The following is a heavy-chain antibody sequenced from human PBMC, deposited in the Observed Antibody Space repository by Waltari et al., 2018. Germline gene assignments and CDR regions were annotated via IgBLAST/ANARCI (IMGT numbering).Heavy chain of an antibody. CDR1: GFTFSSYA. CDR3: AKDLYIVSSVGAFDI. CDR2: ISGSGGST. V-gene: IGHV3-23*01. D-gene: IGHD1-26*01. J-gene: IGHJ3*02. Sequence: GSLRLSCAASGFTFSSYAMSWVRQAPGKGLGWVPAISGSGGSTYYADSVKGRFTITRDNSKNTLYLQMNSLRAEDTAVYYCAKDLYIVSSVGAFDIWGQGTMVTVSS.